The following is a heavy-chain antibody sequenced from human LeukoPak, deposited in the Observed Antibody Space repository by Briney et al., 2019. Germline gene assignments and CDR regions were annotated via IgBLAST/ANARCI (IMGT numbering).Heavy chain of an antibody. J-gene: IGHJ6*03. Sequence: SETLSLTCNVSGGSISGYHWSWIRQPPGKGLEWLGYFYYSGSSNYNPSLKSRVTISADTSKNQFSLKLSSVTAADTAVYYCARVPRSYYYYYYMDVWGKGTTVTVSS. CDR1: GGSISGYH. CDR2: FYYSGSS. CDR3: ARVPRSYYYYYYMDV. V-gene: IGHV4-59*01.